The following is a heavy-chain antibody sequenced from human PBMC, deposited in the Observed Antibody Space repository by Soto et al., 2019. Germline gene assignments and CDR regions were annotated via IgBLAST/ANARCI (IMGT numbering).Heavy chain of an antibody. J-gene: IGHJ6*03. CDR2: IRSKANSYAT. CDR3: TRPRTGIYYMDV. V-gene: IGHV3-73*01. D-gene: IGHD4-17*01. CDR1: GFTFSDSA. Sequence: GGSLRLSCAASGFTFSDSAMHWVSQASGKGLEWVGRIRSKANSYATAYAASVKGRFTISRDDSKNTAYLQMNSLKTEDTAVYYCTRPRTGIYYMDVWGKGTTVTVSS.